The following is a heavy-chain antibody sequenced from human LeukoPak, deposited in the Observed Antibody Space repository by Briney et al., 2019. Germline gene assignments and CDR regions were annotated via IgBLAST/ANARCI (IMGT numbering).Heavy chain of an antibody. D-gene: IGHD3-22*01. Sequence: ASVKVSCKASGYTFTDYYMHWVRQAPGQGLEWMGWINPNSGGANYAQKFQGRVTMTRDTSISTAYMELSRLRSDDTAVYYCARHLDELTMITAWGQGTMVTVSS. CDR1: GYTFTDYY. V-gene: IGHV1-2*02. J-gene: IGHJ3*01. CDR2: INPNSGGA. CDR3: ARHLDELTMITA.